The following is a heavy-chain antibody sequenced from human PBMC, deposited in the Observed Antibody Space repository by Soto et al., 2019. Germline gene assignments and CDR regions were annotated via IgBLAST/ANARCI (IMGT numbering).Heavy chain of an antibody. CDR1: GGSISSYY. Sequence: SETLSLTCTVSGGSISSYYWSWIRQPPGKGLEWIGYIYYSGSTNYNPSLKSRVTISVDTSKNQFSLKLSSVTAADTAVYYCARDPGDSGSSMGYFDYWGQGTLVTVSS. CDR3: ARDPGDSGSSMGYFDY. J-gene: IGHJ4*02. D-gene: IGHD1-26*01. V-gene: IGHV4-59*12. CDR2: IYYSGST.